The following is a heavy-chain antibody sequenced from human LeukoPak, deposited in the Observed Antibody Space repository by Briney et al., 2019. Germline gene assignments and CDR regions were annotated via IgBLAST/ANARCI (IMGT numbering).Heavy chain of an antibody. V-gene: IGHV3-23*01. Sequence: PGGSLRLSCAASGFTFSSYAMTWVRQGPGKGLEWVSTISGSGAGSGGSTYYADSVKGRFTISRDNSKNTLYLQMNSLRAEDTAVYYCARSITVVTPLRGMDVWGQGTTVTVSS. CDR3: ARSITVVTPLRGMDV. D-gene: IGHD4-23*01. CDR2: ISGSGAGSGGST. CDR1: GFTFSSYA. J-gene: IGHJ6*02.